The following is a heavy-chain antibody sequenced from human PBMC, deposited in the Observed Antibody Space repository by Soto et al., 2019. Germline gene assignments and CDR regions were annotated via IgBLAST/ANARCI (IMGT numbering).Heavy chain of an antibody. V-gene: IGHV4-31*03. CDR3: ARGEDAFFYYGLDV. CDR2: IYYRGNT. Sequence: SETLSLTCTVSGGSISSGGYYWTWIRQHPGKGLEWIGYIYYRGNTYYHPSLKSRVTISVDTSKNQFSLKLTSVTAADTAVYYCARGEDAFFYYGLDVWGQGITVTVSS. CDR1: GGSISSGGYY. J-gene: IGHJ6*02.